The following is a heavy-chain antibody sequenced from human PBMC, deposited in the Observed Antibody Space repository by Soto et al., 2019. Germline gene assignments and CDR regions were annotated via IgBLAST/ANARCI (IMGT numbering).Heavy chain of an antibody. J-gene: IGHJ4*02. CDR2: ISSSSSYI. Sequence: EVQLVESGGGLVKPGGSLRLSCAASGFTFSSYSMNWVRQAPGKGLEWVSSISSSSSYIYYADSVKGRFTISRDNAKNSLYLQVNSMIAEVTAMYYCAREGIAAALDYWGQGTLVTVSS. CDR3: AREGIAAALDY. CDR1: GFTFSSYS. V-gene: IGHV3-21*04. D-gene: IGHD6-13*01.